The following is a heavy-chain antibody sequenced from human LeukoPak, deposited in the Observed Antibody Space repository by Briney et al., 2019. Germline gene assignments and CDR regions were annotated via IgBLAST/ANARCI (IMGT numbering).Heavy chain of an antibody. D-gene: IGHD3-22*01. CDR1: GGSISSYY. V-gene: IGHV4-59*08. Sequence: SETLSLTCTVSGGSISSYYWSWVRQPPGKGLEWIGYIYYSGSTNYNPSLKIRVTISVDTSKNQFSLKLSSVTAADTAVYYCAGHYYDSSGYHDAFGIWGQGTMVTVSS. J-gene: IGHJ3*02. CDR2: IYYSGST. CDR3: AGHYYDSSGYHDAFGI.